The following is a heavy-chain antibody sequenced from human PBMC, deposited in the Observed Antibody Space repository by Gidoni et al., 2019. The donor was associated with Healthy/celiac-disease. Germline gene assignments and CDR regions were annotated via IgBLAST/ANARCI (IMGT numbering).Heavy chain of an antibody. CDR3: AKVLGGDGDSLTFDY. CDR2: LSGSGGST. D-gene: IGHD4-17*01. J-gene: IGHJ4*02. Sequence: VQLLESGGGLVQPGASLRLSCAASGVTLRSYALSLVRPAPGKGLEWVPALSGSGGSTYSADSVKGRFTISRDNSKNTLYLQMNSLRAEDTAVYYCAKVLGGDGDSLTFDYWGQGTLVTVSS. V-gene: IGHV3-23*01. CDR1: GVTLRSYA.